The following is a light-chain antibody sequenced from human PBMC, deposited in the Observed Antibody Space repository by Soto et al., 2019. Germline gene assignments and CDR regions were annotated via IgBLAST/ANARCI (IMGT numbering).Light chain of an antibody. J-gene: IGKJ4*01. CDR2: AAS. CDR1: QGIANY. V-gene: IGKV1-27*01. Sequence: QMYNSPAALSASEGDRVTITCRASQGIANYLAWYQQKPGKVPKLLIYAASTLQSGVPSRFSGSGSGTDFTLTISSLQPEDVATYYCQEYNIAPITFGGGAKAAIK. CDR3: QEYNIAPIT.